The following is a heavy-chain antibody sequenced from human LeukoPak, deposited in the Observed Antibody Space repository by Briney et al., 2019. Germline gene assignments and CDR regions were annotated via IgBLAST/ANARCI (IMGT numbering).Heavy chain of an antibody. CDR3: ARVGTISEP. CDR1: GGSISPYY. CDR2: IYYSGST. D-gene: IGHD5-12*01. V-gene: IGHV4-59*01. J-gene: IGHJ5*02. Sequence: SETLSLTCTVSGGSISPYYWSWIRQPPGKGLEWIGYIYYSGSTNYNPSLKSRVTISVDTSKNQFSLKLSSVTAADTAVYYCARVGTISEPWGQGTLVTVSS.